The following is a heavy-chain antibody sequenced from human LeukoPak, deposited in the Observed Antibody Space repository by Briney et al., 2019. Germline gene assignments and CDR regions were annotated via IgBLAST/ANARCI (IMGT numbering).Heavy chain of an antibody. CDR3: ARGNQQLPRSTPDY. J-gene: IGHJ4*02. CDR1: GFTFGSSW. Sequence: GGSLRLSCAVSGFTFGSSWMHWVRQAPGKGLVWVSHIKTDGSTTAYADSVKGRFTISRDNAKNTLYLQMNSLRAEDTGGYYCARGNQQLPRSTPDYWGQGTLVTVSS. D-gene: IGHD2-2*01. V-gene: IGHV3-74*01. CDR2: IKTDGSTT.